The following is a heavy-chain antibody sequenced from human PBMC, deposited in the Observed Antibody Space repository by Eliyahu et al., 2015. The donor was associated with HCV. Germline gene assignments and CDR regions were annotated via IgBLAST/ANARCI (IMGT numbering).Heavy chain of an antibody. CDR2: ISWNSGSI. CDR1: GFTFDDYA. D-gene: IGHD3-10*01. Sequence: SLRLSCAASGFTFDDYAMHWVRQAPGKGLEWVSGISWNSGSIGYADSVKGRFTISRDNAKNSLYLQMNSLRAEDTALYYCAKDMDRWFGEGNGMDVWGQGTTVTVSS. V-gene: IGHV3-9*01. J-gene: IGHJ6*02. CDR3: AKDMDRWFGEGNGMDV.